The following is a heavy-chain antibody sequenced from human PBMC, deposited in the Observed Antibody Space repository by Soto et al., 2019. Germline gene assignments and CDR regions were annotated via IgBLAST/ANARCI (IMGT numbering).Heavy chain of an antibody. J-gene: IGHJ2*01. CDR3: ARDYGDHRRGHWYFDL. CDR1: GYTFTGYY. CDR2: INPNSGGT. D-gene: IGHD4-17*01. Sequence: ASVKVSCKASGYTFTGYYMHWVRQAPGQGLEWMGWINPNSGGTNYAQKFQGWVTMTRDTSISTAYMELSRLRSDDTAVYYCARDYGDHRRGHWYFDLWGRGTLVTVSS. V-gene: IGHV1-2*04.